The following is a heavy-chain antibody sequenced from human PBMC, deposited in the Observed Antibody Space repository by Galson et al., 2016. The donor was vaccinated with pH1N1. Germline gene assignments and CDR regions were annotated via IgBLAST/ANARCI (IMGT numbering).Heavy chain of an antibody. CDR1: GYSFTRYW. J-gene: IGHJ6*03. CDR2: IYPGDSDT. D-gene: IGHD7-27*01. Sequence: QSGAEVKKPGESLKISCKGSGYSFTRYWIGWVRQMPGKGLEWMGIIYPGDSDTRYSPSFRGQVTISADKSIGTAYLQWSSLKASDTAMYYCARVGNGDPGYYYYMDVWGKGTTVTVSS. CDR3: ARVGNGDPGYYYYMDV. V-gene: IGHV5-51*01.